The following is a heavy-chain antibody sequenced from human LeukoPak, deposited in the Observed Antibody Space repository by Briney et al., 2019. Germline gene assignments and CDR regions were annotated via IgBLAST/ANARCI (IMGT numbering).Heavy chain of an antibody. Sequence: PSETLSLTCTVSGGSISSGGYYWSWIRQPPGKGLEWIGYIYHSGSTYYNPSLKSRVTISVDRSKNQFSLKLSSVTAADTAVYYCARHAAIAVSHFDYWGQGTLVTVSS. CDR1: GGSISSGGYY. D-gene: IGHD6-19*01. CDR2: IYHSGST. V-gene: IGHV4-30-2*01. CDR3: ARHAAIAVSHFDY. J-gene: IGHJ4*02.